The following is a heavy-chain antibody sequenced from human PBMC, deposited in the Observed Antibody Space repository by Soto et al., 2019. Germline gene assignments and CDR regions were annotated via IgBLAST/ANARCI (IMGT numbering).Heavy chain of an antibody. V-gene: IGHV1-2*04. CDR1: GYTFTGYY. CDR3: AGSIAPDSDYCYYGMDV. CDR2: INPNSGGT. Sequence: ASVKVSCKASGYTFTGYYMHWVRQAPGQGLEWMGWINPNSGGTNYAQKFQGWVTMTRDTSISTAYMELSRLRSDDTAVYYCAGSIAPDSDYCYYGMDVWGPGTTVTVYS. J-gene: IGHJ6*02. D-gene: IGHD6-6*01.